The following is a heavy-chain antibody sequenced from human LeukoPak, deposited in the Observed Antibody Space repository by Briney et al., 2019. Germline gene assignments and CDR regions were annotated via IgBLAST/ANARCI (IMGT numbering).Heavy chain of an antibody. D-gene: IGHD2-15*01. CDR2: ISHSGST. CDR1: GGSFSGYY. J-gene: IGHJ4*02. Sequence: PSETLSLTCAVYGGSFSGYYWSWIRQPPGKGLEWIGEISHSGSTNYNPSLKSRVTISVDTSKNQLSLKLSSVTAADTAVYYCARGGSRIVVVVAARKPHYFDYWGQGTLVTVSS. CDR3: ARGGSRIVVVVAARKPHYFDY. V-gene: IGHV4-34*01.